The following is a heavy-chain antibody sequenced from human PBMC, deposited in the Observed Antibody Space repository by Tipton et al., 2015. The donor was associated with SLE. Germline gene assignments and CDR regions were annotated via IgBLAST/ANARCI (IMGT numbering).Heavy chain of an antibody. J-gene: IGHJ6*03. CDR3: ARDNFWNRGYYFGGGEDYYYYYMDV. CDR2: IYYSGST. CDR1: GFTFSDYY. Sequence: LRLSCAASGFTFSDYYMSWIRQPPGKGLEWIGSIYYSGSTYYNPSLKSRVTISVDTSKNQFSLKLSSVTAADTAVYYCARDNFWNRGYYFGGGEDYYYYYMDVWGKGTTVTVSS. V-gene: IGHV4-38-2*02. D-gene: IGHD3-3*01.